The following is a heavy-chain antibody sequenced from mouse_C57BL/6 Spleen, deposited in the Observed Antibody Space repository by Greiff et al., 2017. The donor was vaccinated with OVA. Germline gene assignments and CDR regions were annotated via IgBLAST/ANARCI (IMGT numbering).Heavy chain of an antibody. D-gene: IGHD2-1*01. CDR1: GYTFTSYW. CDR2: IDPSDSET. V-gene: IGHV1-52*01. Sequence: VQLQQPGAELVRPGSSVKLSCTASGYTFTSYWMHWVKQRPIQGLEWIGNIDPSDSETHYNQKFKDKATLTVDKSSSTSYMQLRSLTSEDSAVYYCARGGNYENYYAMDYWGQGTSVTVSS. J-gene: IGHJ4*01. CDR3: ARGGNYENYYAMDY.